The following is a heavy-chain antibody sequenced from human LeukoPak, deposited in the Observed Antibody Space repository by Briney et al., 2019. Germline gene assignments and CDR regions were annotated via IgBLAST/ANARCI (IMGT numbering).Heavy chain of an antibody. CDR1: GASVRNEY. D-gene: IGHD1-14*01. V-gene: IGHV4-59*08. J-gene: IGHJ4*02. Sequence: SETLSLTCTVSGASVRNEYRSWIRQPPGKELEWIGYIHYSGSSNYHPSLGSRVTISLDTSKNQFSLKLKSVTAADTGMYHCARYDRGLSFFDNWGQGTLVTVSS. CDR3: ARYDRGLSFFDN. CDR2: IHYSGSS.